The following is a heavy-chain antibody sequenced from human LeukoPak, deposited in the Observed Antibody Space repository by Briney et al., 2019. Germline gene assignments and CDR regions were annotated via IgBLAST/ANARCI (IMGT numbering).Heavy chain of an antibody. J-gene: IGHJ6*02. D-gene: IGHD1-1*01. CDR1: GFTFNDYA. Sequence: GGSLRLSCAASGFTFNDYAMHWVRQALGKGLEWVSLISGGGGSTYYADSVKGRFTISRDNSKNSLYLQMNSLRTEDTALYYCAKPVRIRKTGTTHYYYYGMDVWGQGTTVTVSS. CDR2: ISGGGGST. CDR3: AKPVRIRKTGTTHYYYYGMDV. V-gene: IGHV3-43*02.